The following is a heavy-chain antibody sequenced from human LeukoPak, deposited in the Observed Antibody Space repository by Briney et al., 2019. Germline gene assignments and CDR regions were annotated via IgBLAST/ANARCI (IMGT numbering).Heavy chain of an antibody. CDR1: SYSISSGYL. CDR2: IYHTWST. J-gene: IGHJ4*02. V-gene: IGHV4-38-2*02. D-gene: IGHD2-15*01. CDR3: ARDFRVCSAGSCYSGPFDY. Sequence: SETLSLTCTVSSYSISSGYLWGWIRQPPGKGLEWIGSIYHTWSTYYNPSLKSRVTISVDTSKNQSSLKLSSVTAADTAVYYCARDFRVCSAGSCYSGPFDYWGQGTLVTVSS.